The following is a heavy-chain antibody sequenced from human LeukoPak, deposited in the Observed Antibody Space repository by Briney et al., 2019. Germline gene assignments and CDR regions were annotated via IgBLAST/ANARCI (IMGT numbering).Heavy chain of an antibody. J-gene: IGHJ4*02. CDR2: IYYSVST. Sequence: SETLSLTCTVSGGSISRYYWSWIRQPPGKGLEWIGYIYYSVSTSYNPSLKSRVTISVDTSKNRFSLKLSSVTAADTAVYYCARGSGWYNYWGQGTLVTVSS. V-gene: IGHV4-59*01. D-gene: IGHD6-19*01. CDR1: GGSISRYY. CDR3: ARGSGWYNY.